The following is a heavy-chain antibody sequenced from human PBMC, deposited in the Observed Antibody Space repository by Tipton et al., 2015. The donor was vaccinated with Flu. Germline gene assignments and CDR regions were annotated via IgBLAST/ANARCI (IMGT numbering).Heavy chain of an antibody. CDR2: IYYSGST. V-gene: IGHV4-59*01. CDR3: ARDPSLGMPDYFDY. D-gene: IGHD2-2*01. J-gene: IGHJ4*02. CDR1: GGSISYYY. Sequence: TLSLTCSVSGGSISYYYWSWIRQPPGKGLEWIGWIYYSGSTDYSPSLKSRVTISVDTSKNQFSLKLSSVTAADTAVYYCARDPSLGMPDYFDYWGQGTLVTASS.